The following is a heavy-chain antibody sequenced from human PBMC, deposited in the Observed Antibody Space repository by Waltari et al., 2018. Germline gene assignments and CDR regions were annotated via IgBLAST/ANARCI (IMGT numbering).Heavy chain of an antibody. V-gene: IGHV4-61*02. D-gene: IGHD3-10*01. CDR2: VYVDRRT. Sequence: QVQLQESGPGLVKPSQTLSLTCSVSGDPISSGFYHWSWIRQPAGRGLAWIGRVYVDRRTAYNPSLSSRVTISLDTSRTRFSLELTSVTAADTAIYYCARYYPSGKDYIDVWGKGTTVSVSS. CDR1: GDPISSGFYH. J-gene: IGHJ6*03. CDR3: ARYYPSGKDYIDV.